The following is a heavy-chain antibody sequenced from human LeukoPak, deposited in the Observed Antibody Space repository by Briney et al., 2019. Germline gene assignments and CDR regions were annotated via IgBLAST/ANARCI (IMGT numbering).Heavy chain of an antibody. CDR3: ARSIAAGLQYYFDY. CDR2: IYTSGST. D-gene: IGHD6-6*01. CDR1: GGSISSYY. V-gene: IGHV4-4*07. Sequence: KPSETLSLTCTVSGGSISSYYWSWIRQPAGKGLEWIGRIYTSGSTNYNPSLKSRVTMSVDTSKNQFSLKLSSVTAADTAVYYCARSIAAGLQYYFDYWGQGTLVTVSP. J-gene: IGHJ4*02.